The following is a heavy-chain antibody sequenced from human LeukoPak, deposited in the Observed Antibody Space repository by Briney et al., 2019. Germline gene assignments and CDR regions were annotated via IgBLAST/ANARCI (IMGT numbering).Heavy chain of an antibody. Sequence: PSETLSLTCTVSGGSISSYYWSWIRQPPGKGLEWIGYIYYSGSTNYNPSLKSRVTISVDTSKNQFSLKLSSVTAADTAVYYCARVNEFWSGYYTERGGFDYWGQGTLVTVSS. CDR3: ARVNEFWSGYYTERGGFDY. V-gene: IGHV4-59*01. CDR2: IYYSGST. J-gene: IGHJ4*02. CDR1: GGSISSYY. D-gene: IGHD3-3*01.